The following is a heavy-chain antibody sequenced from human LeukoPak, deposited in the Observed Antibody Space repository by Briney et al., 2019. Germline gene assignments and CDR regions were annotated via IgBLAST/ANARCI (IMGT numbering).Heavy chain of an antibody. Sequence: PGGSLRLSGAASGFTFDDYAMHWVRQAPGKGLEWVALISGYGGDPYYADSVKGRFTISRDNAKNSLYLQMNSLRAEDTAVYYCARGLSIAVAVGGFDYWGQGTLVTVSS. CDR1: GFTFDDYA. V-gene: IGHV3-43*02. CDR3: ARGLSIAVAVGGFDY. J-gene: IGHJ4*02. D-gene: IGHD6-19*01. CDR2: ISGYGGDP.